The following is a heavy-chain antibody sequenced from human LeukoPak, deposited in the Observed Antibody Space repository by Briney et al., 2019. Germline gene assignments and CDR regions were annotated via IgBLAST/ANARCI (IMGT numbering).Heavy chain of an antibody. CDR2: ISYDGSNK. V-gene: IGHV3-30-3*01. D-gene: IGHD2-21*01. CDR3: ARHVALSY. Sequence: GGSLRLSCAASGFTFSSYAMHWVRQAPGKGLEWVAVISYDGSNKYYADSVKGRFTISRDNAKNSLFLQMNSLRAEDTAVYYCARHVALSYWGQGALVTVSS. CDR1: GFTFSSYA. J-gene: IGHJ4*02.